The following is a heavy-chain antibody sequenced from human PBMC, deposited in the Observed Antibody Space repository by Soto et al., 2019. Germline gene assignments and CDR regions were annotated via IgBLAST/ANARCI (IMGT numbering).Heavy chain of an antibody. CDR3: AREGRGKKAGYNGLVSLGY. V-gene: IGHV1-69*06. CDR2: IIPIFNST. D-gene: IGHD2-2*02. J-gene: IGHJ4*02. Sequence: SVKVSCKVSGSRFSNYVISWVRQAPGHGLEWLGRIIPIFNSTKYAQSFQGRVTITADKSTSTASLELSSLRSDDTAVYYCAREGRGKKAGYNGLVSLGYWGQGTLVTAPQ. CDR1: GSRFSNYV.